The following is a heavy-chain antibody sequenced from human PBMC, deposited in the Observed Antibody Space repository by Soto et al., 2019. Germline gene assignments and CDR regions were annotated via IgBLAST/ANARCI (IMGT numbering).Heavy chain of an antibody. CDR2: ISLDGNQH. D-gene: IGHD5-12*01. CDR1: GFTFSNFG. Sequence: LRLSCAASGFTFSNFGMNWVRQAPGKGPEWVAVISLDGNQHYYAGSVKGRFTITRDNSKNTLYLQMNSLRPEDTAVYYCAKDFRDGFDIWGQGTMVTVS. V-gene: IGHV3-30*18. J-gene: IGHJ3*02. CDR3: AKDFRDGFDI.